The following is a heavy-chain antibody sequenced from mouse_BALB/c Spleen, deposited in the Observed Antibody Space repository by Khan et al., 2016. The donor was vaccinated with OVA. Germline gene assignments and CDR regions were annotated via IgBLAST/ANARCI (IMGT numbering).Heavy chain of an antibody. CDR3: ARIKKIVATYFDY. Sequence: QXQLQQSGAELVKAGASVKMSCKASGYTFTSYWMHWVKQRLGQGLEWFAETNPTNGRTYYNEKFKSKATLTVDNSSSTAYMLLSGPTFEDSAVYYCARIKKIVATYFDYWGQGTTLTVSS. CDR1: GYTFTSYW. CDR2: TNPTNGRT. J-gene: IGHJ2*01. V-gene: IGHV1S81*02. D-gene: IGHD1-1*01.